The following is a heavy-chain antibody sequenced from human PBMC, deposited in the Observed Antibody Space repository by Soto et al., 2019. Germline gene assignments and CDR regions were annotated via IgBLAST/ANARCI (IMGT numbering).Heavy chain of an antibody. D-gene: IGHD5-18*01. CDR3: TRGSSYYYDYGMDV. CDR1: GDSISRGGYS. J-gene: IGHJ6*02. V-gene: IGHV4-30-2*01. Sequence: SETLSLTCAVSGDSISRGGYSWTWIRQPPGKALEWIGNIYDSGSTSYNPSLKSRVTMSVDTSKNQFSLRLTSVTAADTAVYFCTRGSSYYYDYGMDVWGQGTTVTVSS. CDR2: IYDSGST.